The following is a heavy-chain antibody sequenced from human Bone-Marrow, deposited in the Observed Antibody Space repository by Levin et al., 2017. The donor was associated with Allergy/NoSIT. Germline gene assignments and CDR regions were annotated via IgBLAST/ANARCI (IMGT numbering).Heavy chain of an antibody. V-gene: IGHV1-2*06. CDR2: INPKFGGT. Sequence: PWASVKVSCKTSGYTFADYYIYWVRQAPGQGLEWMGRINPKFGGTTYEEKFQGRVTMTRDTSINTAYMELNRLKSDDTAVYYCARVAEEYQFPTGYKNVFDFWGQGTLVSVSS. CDR3: ARVAEEYQFPTGYKNVFDF. D-gene: IGHD3-9*01. J-gene: IGHJ4*02. CDR1: GYTFADYY.